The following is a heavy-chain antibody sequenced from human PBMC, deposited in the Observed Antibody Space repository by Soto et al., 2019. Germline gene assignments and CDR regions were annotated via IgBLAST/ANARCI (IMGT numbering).Heavy chain of an antibody. Sequence: PSETLSLTCAVYGGSFRGYYWIWIRQPPGKGLEWIGEINHSGSTNYNPSLKSRVTISVDTAKNQFSLKLSSVTAADTAVYYCARAQPHTIFGVVISPPPHYGMDVWGQGTTVTVSS. D-gene: IGHD3-3*01. V-gene: IGHV4-34*01. J-gene: IGHJ6*02. CDR2: INHSGST. CDR3: ARAQPHTIFGVVISPPPHYGMDV. CDR1: GGSFRGYY.